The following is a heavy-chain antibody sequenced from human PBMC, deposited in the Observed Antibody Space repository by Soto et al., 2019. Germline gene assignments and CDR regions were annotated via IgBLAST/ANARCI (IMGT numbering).Heavy chain of an antibody. CDR2: IYYSGST. V-gene: IGHV4-59*08. D-gene: IGHD6-19*01. CDR3: ARARRSSGWYGFDY. J-gene: IGHJ4*02. CDR1: GGSISSYY. Sequence: SETLSLTCTVSGGSISSYYWSWIRQPPGKGLEWIGYIYYSGSTNYNPSLKSRVTISVDTSKNQFSLKLSSVTAADTAVYYCARARRSSGWYGFDYWGQGTLVTVSS.